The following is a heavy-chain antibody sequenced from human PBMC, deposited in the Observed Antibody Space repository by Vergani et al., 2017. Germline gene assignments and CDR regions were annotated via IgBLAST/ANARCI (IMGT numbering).Heavy chain of an antibody. J-gene: IGHJ4*02. CDR3: AKFPLNITTPDRGDF. D-gene: IGHD1-1*01. CDR2: ISASGGST. CDR1: GFTFTSYG. V-gene: IGHV3-23*01. Sequence: EVQLLESGGGLVQPGESLRLSCTVSGFTFTSYGISWVRQAPGKGLEWVSGISASGGSTYYTDSVKGRFIISRDNSKNTLFLQMHSLRVEDTALYYCAKFPLNITTPDRGDFWGQGSLVTVSS.